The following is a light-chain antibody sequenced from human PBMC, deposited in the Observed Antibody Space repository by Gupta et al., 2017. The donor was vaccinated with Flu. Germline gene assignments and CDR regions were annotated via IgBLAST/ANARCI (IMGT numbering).Light chain of an antibody. CDR1: DIGLKD. J-gene: IGLJ1*01. Sequence: SYVLLQPPSMSVAPGQTARIPCGGNDIGLKDVHWYQQKPGQAPVLVLYDDRDRPSGISERLSGSSSGNEATLTISRVEVGDEADYFCQVWDRSSDQYVFGPGTKVTVV. CDR3: QVWDRSSDQYV. V-gene: IGLV3-21*02. CDR2: DDR.